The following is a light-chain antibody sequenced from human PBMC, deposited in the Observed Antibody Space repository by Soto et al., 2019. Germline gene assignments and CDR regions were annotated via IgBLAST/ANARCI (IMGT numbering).Light chain of an antibody. CDR3: QQRSNGPRT. Sequence: EIVLTQSPATLSLSPGERVTLSCRASQSVSSYFAWYQQKPGQAPRLLIYDASNRATGIPARFSGSGSGTDFTLTISSLEPEDFAVYYCQQRSNGPRTF. J-gene: IGKJ5*01. CDR2: DAS. CDR1: QSVSSY. V-gene: IGKV3-11*01.